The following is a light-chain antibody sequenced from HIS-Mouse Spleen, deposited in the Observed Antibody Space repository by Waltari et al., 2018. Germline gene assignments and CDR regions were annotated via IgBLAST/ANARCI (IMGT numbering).Light chain of an antibody. V-gene: IGLV1-40*01. CDR1: SSNIWAGYC. CDR3: QSYDSSLSGSVV. CDR2: SNS. Sequence: QSVLTHPPSVSGAPGQMVTLPLTGSSSNIWAGYCVNCHQQLPGTAPNFLIYSNSNRPSGVPDRFSCSKSGTSASLAITGLQAEDEADYYCQSYDSSLSGSVVFGGGTKLTVL. J-gene: IGLJ2*01.